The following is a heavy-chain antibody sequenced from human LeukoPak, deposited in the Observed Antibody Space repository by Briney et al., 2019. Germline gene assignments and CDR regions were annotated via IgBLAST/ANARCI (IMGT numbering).Heavy chain of an antibody. Sequence: PGESLRLSCAASGFTFSSYGMHWVRQAPGKGLEWVAVISYDGSNKYYADSVKGRFTISRDNSKNTLYLQMNSLRAEDTAVYYCAKSPTRWGAEGSFDIWGQGTMVTVSS. CDR3: AKSPTRWGAEGSFDI. CDR2: ISYDGSNK. CDR1: GFTFSSYG. J-gene: IGHJ3*02. D-gene: IGHD3-16*01. V-gene: IGHV3-30*18.